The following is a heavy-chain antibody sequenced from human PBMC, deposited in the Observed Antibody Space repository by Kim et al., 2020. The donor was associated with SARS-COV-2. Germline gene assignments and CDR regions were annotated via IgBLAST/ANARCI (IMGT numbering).Heavy chain of an antibody. CDR3: ARRVPDYYDSSGSTHFDL. D-gene: IGHD3-22*01. V-gene: IGHV4-59*08. J-gene: IGHJ2*01. Sequence: KSRVTISVDTSKNQFSLKLSSVTAADTAVYYCARRVPDYYDSSGSTHFDLWGRGTLVTVSS.